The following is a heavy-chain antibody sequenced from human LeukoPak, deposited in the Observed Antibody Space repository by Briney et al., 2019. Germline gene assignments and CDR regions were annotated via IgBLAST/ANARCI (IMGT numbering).Heavy chain of an antibody. CDR1: GFTFSDYY. CDR3: AKRLDY. V-gene: IGHV3-9*01. CDR2: ISWNSGSI. Sequence: GGSLRLSCAASGFTFSDYYMSWIRQAPGKGLEWVSGISWNSGSIGYADSVKGRFTISRDNAKNSLYLQMNSLRAEDTALYYCAKRLDYWGQGTLVTVSS. J-gene: IGHJ4*02.